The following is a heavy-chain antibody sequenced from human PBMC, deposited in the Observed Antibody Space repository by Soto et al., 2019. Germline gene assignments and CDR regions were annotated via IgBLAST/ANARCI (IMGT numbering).Heavy chain of an antibody. Sequence: GESLKISCKGSGYSFTSYWIGWVRQMPGKGLEWMGIFYPGDSDTRYSPSFQGQVTISADKSISTAYLQWSSLKASDTAMYYCARERGYSGYDSWTEEYYSYYGMDVWGKGTTVTVSS. J-gene: IGHJ6*04. CDR1: GYSFTSYW. D-gene: IGHD5-12*01. CDR3: ARERGYSGYDSWTEEYYSYYGMDV. V-gene: IGHV5-51*01. CDR2: FYPGDSDT.